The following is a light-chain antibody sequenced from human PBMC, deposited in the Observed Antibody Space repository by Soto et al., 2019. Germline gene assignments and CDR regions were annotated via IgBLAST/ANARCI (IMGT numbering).Light chain of an antibody. Sequence: EIVMTRSPATLSVCPGERANRSCRAGQIVSSNLAWYQQKPGQAPRLLIYGASSRATGIPDRFSGGGSGTDFTLTISRLQPEDFAVYYCQQFSSYPHTFGGGTKVDI. CDR3: QQFSSYPHT. CDR1: QIVSSN. V-gene: IGKV3D-15*01. CDR2: GAS. J-gene: IGKJ4*02.